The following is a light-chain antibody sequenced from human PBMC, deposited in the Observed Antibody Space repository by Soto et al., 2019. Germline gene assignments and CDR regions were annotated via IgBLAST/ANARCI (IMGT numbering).Light chain of an antibody. V-gene: IGKV1-5*01. CDR1: QTISSL. Sequence: DIQMTQSPSTLSGSVGDRVTIAFRASQTISSLLAWYQKKPGDAPKLLIYDASNLESGVPSRFSGSGSGTEFTLTISSLQPADFASYYCQQYDSFWTFGQGTKVDI. CDR3: QQYDSFWT. CDR2: DAS. J-gene: IGKJ1*01.